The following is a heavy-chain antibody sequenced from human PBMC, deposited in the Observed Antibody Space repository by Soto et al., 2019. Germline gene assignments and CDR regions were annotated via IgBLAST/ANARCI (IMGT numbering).Heavy chain of an antibody. D-gene: IGHD1-26*01. CDR3: AKSGGASPYYFDY. J-gene: IGHJ4*02. CDR1: AFTFNTYA. CDR2: NSVSGGGT. V-gene: IGHV3-23*01. Sequence: EVQLLESGGGLVQPGGSVRLSCAASAFTFNTYAMGWVRQAPGKGLEWVSANSVSGGGTYYADSVKGRFTISRDTSKNTLYLQMNSLRADDTAVYYCAKSGGASPYYFDYWGRRTLVTVSS.